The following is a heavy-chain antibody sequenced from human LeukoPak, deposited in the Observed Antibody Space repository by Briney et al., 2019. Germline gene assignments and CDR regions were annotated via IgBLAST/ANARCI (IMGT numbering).Heavy chain of an antibody. D-gene: IGHD1-7*01. Sequence: SETLSLTCTVSGGSISSSSYYWSWIRQPPGKGLEWVGYIFYSGITNYNPSLKSRVTISVDTSKNQFSLKLSSVTAPDTAVYYCARTNPWELKYYFDYWGQGTLVTVSS. CDR1: GGSISSSSYY. CDR2: IFYSGIT. V-gene: IGHV4-61*01. CDR3: ARTNPWELKYYFDY. J-gene: IGHJ4*02.